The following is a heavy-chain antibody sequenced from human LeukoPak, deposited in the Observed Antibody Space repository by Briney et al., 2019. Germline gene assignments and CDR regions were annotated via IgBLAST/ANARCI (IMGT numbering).Heavy chain of an antibody. CDR2: IYDSGTT. D-gene: IGHD3-16*01. CDR3: ARGGIGIDTDGFDI. J-gene: IGHJ3*02. CDR1: GFTVSTNY. V-gene: IGHV3-66*01. Sequence: GGSLRLSCAASGFTVSTNYVTWARQAPGKGLEWVSIIYDSGTTLYADSMKGRFTISRDNSKNTVYLQIKSLRVEDTAVYFCARGGIGIDTDGFDIWGQGTMVTVTS.